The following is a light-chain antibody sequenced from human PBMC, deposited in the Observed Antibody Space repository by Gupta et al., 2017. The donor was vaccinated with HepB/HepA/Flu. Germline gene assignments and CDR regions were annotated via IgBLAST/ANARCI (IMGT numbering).Light chain of an antibody. CDR1: QSIAYSDGNTY. CDR3: MQETHWPPYT. J-gene: IGKJ2*01. Sequence: DVVMTQSPLSLLVTLGQPASISCRSSQSIAYSDGNTYLSWFLQRPGQSPRRLIYKVSNRDSGVPDRFSGSGSGSDFTLKISRVEAEDVGIYYCMQETHWPPYTFGQGTKLEIK. CDR2: KVS. V-gene: IGKV2-30*01.